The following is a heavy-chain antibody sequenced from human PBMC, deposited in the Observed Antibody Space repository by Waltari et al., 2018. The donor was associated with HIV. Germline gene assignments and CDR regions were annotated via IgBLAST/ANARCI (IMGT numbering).Heavy chain of an antibody. D-gene: IGHD6-19*01. CDR1: GYTFTGYY. CDR3: ARDQGGIAVAGTPGDY. CDR2: INPNSGGT. V-gene: IGHV1-2*02. J-gene: IGHJ4*02. Sequence: QVQLVQSGAEVKKPGASVKVSCKASGYTFTGYYMHWVRQAPGQGLEWMGWINPNSGGTKYAQKFQGRVTMTRDTSISTAYMELSRLRSDDTAVYYCARDQGGIAVAGTPGDYWGQGTLVTVSS.